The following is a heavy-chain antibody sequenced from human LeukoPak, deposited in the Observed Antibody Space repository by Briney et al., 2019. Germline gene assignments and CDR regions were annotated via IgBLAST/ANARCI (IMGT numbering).Heavy chain of an antibody. D-gene: IGHD2-2*01. CDR2: ISGSGVST. CDR1: GFIFNNYG. J-gene: IGHJ4*02. CDR3: TSEPSAASGY. Sequence: GGSLRLSCAASGFIFNNYGMHWVRQAPGKGLEWVSAISGSGVSTYYADSVKGRFTVSRDNSKNTLYLQMNSLKTEDTAVYYCTSEPSAASGYWGQGTLVTVSS. V-gene: IGHV3-23*01.